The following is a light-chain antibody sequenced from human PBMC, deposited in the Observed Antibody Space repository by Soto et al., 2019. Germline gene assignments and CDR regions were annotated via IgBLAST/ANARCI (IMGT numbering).Light chain of an antibody. CDR1: QSVSKY. J-gene: IGKJ2*01. Sequence: EIVLTQSPATLSLSPGERATLSCRASQSVSKYLAWYQQKPGQAPRLLIYDASNRATGIPARFSGSGSGTDFTLTISSLEPEDFAVYYCQQRGNLPYTFGQGTNLEMK. CDR3: QQRGNLPYT. V-gene: IGKV3-11*01. CDR2: DAS.